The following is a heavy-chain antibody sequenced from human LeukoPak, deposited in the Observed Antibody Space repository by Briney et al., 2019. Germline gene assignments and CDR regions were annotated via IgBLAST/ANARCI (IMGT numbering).Heavy chain of an antibody. J-gene: IGHJ4*02. CDR1: GFTFSNCG. D-gene: IGHD5-24*01. Sequence: GGSLRLSCAASGFTFSNCGMHWVRQAPGKGLEWVAFIRYDGSNKYYAETVKGRFTISRDNSKNTLYLQMNSLRTEDTAVYYCAIRRDGYSFSLDYWGQGTLVTVSS. V-gene: IGHV3-30*02. CDR3: AIRRDGYSFSLDY. CDR2: IRYDGSNK.